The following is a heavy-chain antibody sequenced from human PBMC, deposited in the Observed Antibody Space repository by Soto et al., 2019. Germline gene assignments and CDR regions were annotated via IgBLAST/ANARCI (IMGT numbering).Heavy chain of an antibody. D-gene: IGHD6-13*01. J-gene: IGHJ4*02. CDR2: IDTAGVT. V-gene: IGHV3-13*01. Sequence: GSLRLSCAASGFTFSSYEMHWVRQAPGKGLEWVSAIDTAGVTYYAGSVKGRFTITRDNAKNSLFLQMNSLRAEDMAVYYCVRENNSGATAAFDYWGQGTPVTVSS. CDR1: GFTFSSYE. CDR3: VRENNSGATAAFDY.